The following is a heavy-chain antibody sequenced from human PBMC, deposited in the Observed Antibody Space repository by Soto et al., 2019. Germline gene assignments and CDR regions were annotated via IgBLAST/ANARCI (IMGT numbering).Heavy chain of an antibody. Sequence: ASVKGSCKASGYTFTSYGISWVRRAPGQGLEWMGWISAYNGNTNYAQKLQGRVTMTTDTSTSTAYMELRSLRSDDTAVYYCARGIYYDFWCGYPSAYYYLMAVRGQRSTVTVS. V-gene: IGHV1-18*01. J-gene: IGHJ6*02. CDR2: ISAYNGNT. CDR3: ARGIYYDFWCGYPSAYYYLMAV. CDR1: GYTFTSYG. D-gene: IGHD3-3*01.